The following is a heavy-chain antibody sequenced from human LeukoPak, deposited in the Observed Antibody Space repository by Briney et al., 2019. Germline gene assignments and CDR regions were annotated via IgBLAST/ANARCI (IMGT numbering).Heavy chain of an antibody. CDR1: GFTFSSYA. Sequence: GGSLRLSCAASGFTFSSYAMSWVRQAPGKGLEWVSDIRGSGDRTYYADSVKGRFTISRDNAKNSLYLQVISLRAEDTAVYYCARGPSIAARYDAFDIWGQGTMVTVSS. J-gene: IGHJ3*02. V-gene: IGHV3-23*01. CDR3: ARGPSIAARYDAFDI. CDR2: IRGSGDRT. D-gene: IGHD6-6*01.